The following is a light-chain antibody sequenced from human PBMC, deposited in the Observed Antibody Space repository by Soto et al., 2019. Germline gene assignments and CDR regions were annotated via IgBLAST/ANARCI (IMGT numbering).Light chain of an antibody. J-gene: IGKJ4*01. V-gene: IGKV3-20*01. Sequence: EIVLTQSPGTLSLSPGERATLSCRASQSVSSNYLAWYQHKPGQAPRLLIYAASTRATGIPDRFSGSASGTDFTLTISRLEPEDFAVYYCQQYGRSPPLIFGGGTKVEIK. CDR2: AAS. CDR1: QSVSSNY. CDR3: QQYGRSPPLI.